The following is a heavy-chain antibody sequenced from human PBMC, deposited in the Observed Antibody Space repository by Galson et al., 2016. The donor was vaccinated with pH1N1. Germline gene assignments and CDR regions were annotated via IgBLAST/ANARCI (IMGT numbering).Heavy chain of an antibody. CDR2: VNPGGSTI. D-gene: IGHD2-2*01. CDR1: GYIFTSQW. CDR3: ARLGIPATIDYHYYMDV. Sequence: QSGAEVKKPGESLKISCKASGYIFTSQWIAWVRQVPGRGLERVGVVNPGGSTIRYSTSFQGQVTISADKSISAAFLQWSSLQAPDTAMYFCARLGIPATIDYHYYMDVWGKGTTVTVSS. V-gene: IGHV5-51*03. J-gene: IGHJ6*03.